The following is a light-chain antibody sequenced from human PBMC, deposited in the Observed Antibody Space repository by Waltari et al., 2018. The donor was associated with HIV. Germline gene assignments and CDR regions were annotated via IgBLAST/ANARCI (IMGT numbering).Light chain of an antibody. CDR2: RSD. CDR3: GAWDDSLRIYV. V-gene: IGLV1-47*01. Sequence: QSVLTQPPSASGTPGQRVTISCSGRSSHIGSIYVYWYQHLPGPAPKLLIYRSDQLPSGAPDQCAGSKSGTSASLTISRLRTEDESDYYCGAWDDSLRIYVFGTGTKVTV. CDR1: SSHIGSIY. J-gene: IGLJ1*01.